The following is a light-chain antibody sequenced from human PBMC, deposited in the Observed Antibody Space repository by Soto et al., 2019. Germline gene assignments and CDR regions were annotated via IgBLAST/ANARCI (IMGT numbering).Light chain of an antibody. J-gene: IGLJ2*01. V-gene: IGLV1-51*01. CDR2: DNN. CDR3: GTWESSLSAVV. CDR1: SSNIGNNY. Sequence: QSVLTQPPSVSAAPGQKVTISCSGSSSNIGNNYVSWYQQLPGTAPKLLIYDNNKRPSGIPDRFSGSKSGTSATLGITGLQTGDEAVYYCGTWESSLSAVVFGGGTQLPVL.